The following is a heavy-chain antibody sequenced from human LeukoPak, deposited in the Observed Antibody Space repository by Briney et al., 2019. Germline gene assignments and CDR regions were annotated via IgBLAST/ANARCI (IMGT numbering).Heavy chain of an antibody. V-gene: IGHV3-23*01. J-gene: IGHJ4*02. CDR2: ISGIGGST. CDR1: GFTFSSYA. CDR3: AKDAEYYDSSGYWGLNYFDF. Sequence: PGGSPRLPCAASGFTFSSYAMSWVRQTPGKGLEWVSAISGIGGSTYYADSVKGRFTISRDNSKNTLNLQMNSLRAEDTAVYYCAKDAEYYDSSGYWGLNYFDFWGQGTLVTVSS. D-gene: IGHD3-22*01.